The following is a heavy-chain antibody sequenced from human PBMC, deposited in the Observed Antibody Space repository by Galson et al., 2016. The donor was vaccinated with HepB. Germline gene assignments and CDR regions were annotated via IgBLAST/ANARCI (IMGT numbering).Heavy chain of an antibody. D-gene: IGHD3-22*01. CDR3: ARDNLRGYDTYVY. J-gene: IGHJ4*02. Sequence: SLRLSCAASGFTFTTYTMHWVRRAPGKGLEWVAVISDDGSNKNYADSVRGRFTISRDNSKNTLFLQMNSLRAEDTAVYYCARDNLRGYDTYVYWGQGTLVTVSS. CDR2: ISDDGSNK. V-gene: IGHV3-30*04. CDR1: GFTFTTYT.